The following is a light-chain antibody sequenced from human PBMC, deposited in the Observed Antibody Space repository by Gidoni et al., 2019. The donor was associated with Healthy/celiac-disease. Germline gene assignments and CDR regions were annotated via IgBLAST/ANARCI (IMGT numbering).Light chain of an antibody. Sequence: AIQLTQSPSSLSASVGDRVTITCRASQGISSALAWYQQKPGKAPKLLIYDASSLESGVPSRFSGSGSGTDFTLTSSSLQPEDFATYYCQQFNNYPPLTFGPGTKVDIK. CDR1: QGISSA. V-gene: IGKV1D-13*01. CDR2: DAS. CDR3: QQFNNYPPLT. J-gene: IGKJ3*01.